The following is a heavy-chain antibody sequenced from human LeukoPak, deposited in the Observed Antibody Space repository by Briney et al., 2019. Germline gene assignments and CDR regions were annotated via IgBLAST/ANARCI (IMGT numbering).Heavy chain of an antibody. J-gene: IGHJ6*03. CDR2: INHSGST. CDR3: ARRQFSFYYYMDV. CDR1: GGSFSGYY. Sequence: SETLPLTCAVYGGSFSGYYWSWIHQPPGKGLEWIGEINHSGSTNYNPSLKSRVTISVDTSKNQFSLKLSSVTAADTAVYYCARRQFSFYYYMDVWGKGTTVTVSS. V-gene: IGHV4-34*01. D-gene: IGHD3-3*01.